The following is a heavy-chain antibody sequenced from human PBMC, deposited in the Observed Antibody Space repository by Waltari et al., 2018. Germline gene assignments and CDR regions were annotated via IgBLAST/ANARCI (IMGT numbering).Heavy chain of an antibody. D-gene: IGHD3-10*01. V-gene: IGHV2-5*01. Sequence: LALIYWNDDKRYSPSLKSRLTITKDTSKNQVVLTMTNMDPVDTATYYCAHSPADYGSGSSYYFDYWGQGTLVTVSS. CDR2: IYWNDDK. CDR3: AHSPADYGSGSSYYFDY. J-gene: IGHJ4*02.